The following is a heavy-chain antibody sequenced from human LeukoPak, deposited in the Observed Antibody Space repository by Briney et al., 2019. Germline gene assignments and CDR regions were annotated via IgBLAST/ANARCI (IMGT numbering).Heavy chain of an antibody. J-gene: IGHJ6*02. CDR2: INNDGSSA. CDR3: ARRGTGHGMDV. Sequence: QPGGSLRLSCAASGFTFNNYWIHWVRQVPGKGLVWVSRINNDGSSASYVDSVKGRFTISRDNAKNTLFLQMNSLRAEDTAVYYCARRGTGHGMDVWGQGATVTVS. V-gene: IGHV3-74*01. D-gene: IGHD1-1*01. CDR1: GFTFNNYW.